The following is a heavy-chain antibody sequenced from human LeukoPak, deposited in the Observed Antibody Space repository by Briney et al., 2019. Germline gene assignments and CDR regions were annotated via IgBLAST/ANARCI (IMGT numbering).Heavy chain of an antibody. CDR2: IFHTGST. J-gene: IGHJ6*02. CDR1: GDSISSGNY. Sequence: PSETLSLTCTVSGDSISSGNYWGWIRQPPGKGLEWIGSIFHTGSTYFNLSLKSRVTISVDTSKNQFSLKLSSVTAADTAVYYCARLSAVAGTLGYYYYGMDVWGQGTTVTVSS. V-gene: IGHV4-38-2*02. CDR3: ARLSAVAGTLGYYYYGMDV. D-gene: IGHD6-19*01.